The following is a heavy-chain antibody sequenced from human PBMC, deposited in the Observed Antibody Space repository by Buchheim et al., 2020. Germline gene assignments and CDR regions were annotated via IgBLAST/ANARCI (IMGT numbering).Heavy chain of an antibody. CDR2: ITGSGGST. D-gene: IGHD3-22*01. V-gene: IGHV3-23*01. CDR1: GLTFSSCA. J-gene: IGHJ4*02. Sequence: EVQLLESGGGLVQPAGSLRLSCAASGLTFSSCAMSWVRQAPGKGLEWVSTITGSGGSTFYADSVKGRFTISRDNSKNAPYLQMNSLRAEDTAVYYCATDGYDSRGYLTFPEYWGQGTL. CDR3: ATDGYDSRGYLTFPEY.